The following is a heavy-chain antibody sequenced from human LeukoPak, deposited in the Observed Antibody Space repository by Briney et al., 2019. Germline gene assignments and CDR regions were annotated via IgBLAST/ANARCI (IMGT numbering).Heavy chain of an antibody. CDR1: GGSISSSSYY. Sequence: PSQTLSLTCTVSGGSISSSSYYWGWIRQPPGKGLEWIGEINHSGSTNYNPSLKSRVTISVDTSKNQFSLKLSSVTAADTAVYYCARCMVRGVITDAFDIWGQGTMVTVSS. J-gene: IGHJ3*02. CDR3: ARCMVRGVITDAFDI. CDR2: INHSGST. V-gene: IGHV4-39*07. D-gene: IGHD3-10*01.